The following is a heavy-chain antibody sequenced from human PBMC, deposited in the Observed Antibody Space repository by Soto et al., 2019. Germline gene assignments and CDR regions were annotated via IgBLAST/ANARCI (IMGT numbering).Heavy chain of an antibody. CDR2: IYYSGRT. D-gene: IGHD3-22*01. Sequence: TLSLTCTVSGGSISSGGYYWSWIRQHPGKGLEWIGYIYYSGRTYYNPSLKSRVTISVETSKNQFYMKLSSVTAADTAVYYCARDRRYYDSSGYRDAFDIWGQGTMVTVS. J-gene: IGHJ3*02. V-gene: IGHV4-31*03. CDR1: GGSISSGGYY. CDR3: ARDRRYYDSSGYRDAFDI.